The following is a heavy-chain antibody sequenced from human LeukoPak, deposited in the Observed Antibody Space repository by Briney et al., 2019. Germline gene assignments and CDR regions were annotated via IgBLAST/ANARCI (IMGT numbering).Heavy chain of an antibody. CDR3: ARAEGYGYSSGWYYFDY. J-gene: IGHJ4*02. D-gene: IGHD6-19*01. Sequence: PSETLSLTCTVSGGSISSSSYYWGWIRQPPGKGLEWIGSIYYSGSTYYNPSLKSRVTISVDTSKNQFSLKLSSVTAADTAVYYCARAEGYGYSSGWYYFDYWGQGTLVTVSP. CDR1: GGSISSSSYY. CDR2: IYYSGST. V-gene: IGHV4-39*07.